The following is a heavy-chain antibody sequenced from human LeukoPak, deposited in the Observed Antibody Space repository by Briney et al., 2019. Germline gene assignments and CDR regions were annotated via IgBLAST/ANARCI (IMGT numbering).Heavy chain of an antibody. D-gene: IGHD3-10*01. CDR1: DESFSGPY. J-gene: IGHJ5*02. CDR2: INDDGYT. Sequence: SETLSLTCGVYDESFSGPYWSWIRQPPGKGLEWIGEINDDGYTNYNPSLESRATLSVDTSKKQFSLNLRSVTAADTAVYYCARAFGNVRGATWGQGTLVTVSS. CDR3: ARAFGNVRGAT. V-gene: IGHV4-34*01.